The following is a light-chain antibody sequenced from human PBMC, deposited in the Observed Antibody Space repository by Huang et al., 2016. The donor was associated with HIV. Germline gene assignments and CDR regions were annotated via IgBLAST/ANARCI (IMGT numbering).Light chain of an antibody. CDR1: QGISTS. J-gene: IGKJ4*01. CDR2: DAS. Sequence: IQLTQSPSSLSASIGDRVTITCRASQGISTSLAWYQQKPGKAPNLMIFDASSLRSGVPSRFSGSRSGTVFTLSISSLQPEDFATYFCQQLRSYPPTFGGGTKVEIK. V-gene: IGKV1-9*01. CDR3: QQLRSYPPT.